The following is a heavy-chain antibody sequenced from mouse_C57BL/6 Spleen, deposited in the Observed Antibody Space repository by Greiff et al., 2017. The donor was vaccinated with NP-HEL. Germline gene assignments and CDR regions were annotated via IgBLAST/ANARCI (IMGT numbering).Heavy chain of an antibody. V-gene: IGHV5-17*01. CDR3: ARRGHYYGSSYDYAMDY. D-gene: IGHD1-1*01. CDR1: GFPFSDYG. J-gene: IGHJ4*01. Sequence: EVMLVESGGGLVKPGGSLKLSCAASGFPFSDYGMHLVRQAPETGLAWVAYISSGSSTIYYADTVKGRFTISRDNAKNTLFLQMTSLRSEDTAMYYCARRGHYYGSSYDYAMDYWGQGTSVTVSS. CDR2: ISSGSSTI.